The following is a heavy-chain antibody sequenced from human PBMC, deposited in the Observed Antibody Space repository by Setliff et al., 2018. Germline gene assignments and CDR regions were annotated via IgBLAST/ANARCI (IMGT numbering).Heavy chain of an antibody. CDR1: GFTLTSYP. CDR3: TRDFLGATASFDI. J-gene: IGHJ3*02. Sequence: GASVKVSCKASGFTLTSYPIHWVRQAPGQRLEWMGWINPVNGNRKYSQRFQGRVTITRDTSASTVFLELSTLRSEDTAVYYCTRDFLGATASFDIWGQGTMVTVSS. D-gene: IGHD3-3*01. CDR2: INPVNGNR. V-gene: IGHV1-3*01.